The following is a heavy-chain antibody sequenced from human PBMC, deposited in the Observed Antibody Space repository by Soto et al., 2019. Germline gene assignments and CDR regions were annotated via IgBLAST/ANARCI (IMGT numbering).Heavy chain of an antibody. V-gene: IGHV4-61*01. J-gene: IGHJ5*02. Sequence: SETLSLTCTVSGGSVSSGSYYWSWIRQPPGKGLEWIGYIYYTGSTNYNPSLKSRVTTSVDTSKNQFSLKLSSVTAADTAVYYCAPRAASTGWFDPWGQGTLVTVSS. D-gene: IGHD6-13*01. CDR2: IYYTGST. CDR3: APRAASTGWFDP. CDR1: GGSVSSGSYY.